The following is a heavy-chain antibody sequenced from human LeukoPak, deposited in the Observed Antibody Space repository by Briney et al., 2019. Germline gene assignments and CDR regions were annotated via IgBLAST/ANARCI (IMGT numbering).Heavy chain of an antibody. J-gene: IGHJ4*02. D-gene: IGHD2-15*01. CDR3: TKGHQRSLRGGLDY. CDR1: GFTFDDYA. V-gene: IGHV3-9*03. CDR2: ISWSSGTI. Sequence: GGSLRLSCAASGFTFDDYAMHWVRQAPGKGLEWVSGISWSSGTIGYADSVKGRFTISRDNAESSLYLQMDSLRAEDMALYYCTKGHQRSLRGGLDYWGQGTLVTVSS.